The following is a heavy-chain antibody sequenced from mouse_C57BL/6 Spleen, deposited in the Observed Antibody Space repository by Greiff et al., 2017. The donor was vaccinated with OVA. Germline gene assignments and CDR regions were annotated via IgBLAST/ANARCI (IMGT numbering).Heavy chain of an antibody. D-gene: IGHD1-1*02. CDR2: IYPRSGNT. Sequence: VQGVESGAELARPGASVKLSCKASGYTFTSYGISWVKQRTGQGLEWIGEIYPRSGNTYYNEKFKGKATLTADKSSSTAYMELRSLTSEDSAVYFCARGGAMDYWGQGTSVTVSS. V-gene: IGHV1-81*01. CDR1: GYTFTSYG. J-gene: IGHJ4*01. CDR3: ARGGAMDY.